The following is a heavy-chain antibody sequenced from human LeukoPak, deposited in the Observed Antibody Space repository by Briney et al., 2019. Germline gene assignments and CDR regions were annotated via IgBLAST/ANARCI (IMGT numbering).Heavy chain of an antibody. D-gene: IGHD1-7*01. CDR3: ARLGTSADY. Sequence: PGGSQRLSCAASGFTFSSYEMNWVSQAPGKGLEWVSYISSNGSPIYYADSVKGRFTISRDNAKNSLYLQMNSLRAEDTAVYYCARLGTSADYWGQGTLVMVTS. CDR2: ISSNGSPI. V-gene: IGHV3-48*03. CDR1: GFTFSSYE. J-gene: IGHJ4*02.